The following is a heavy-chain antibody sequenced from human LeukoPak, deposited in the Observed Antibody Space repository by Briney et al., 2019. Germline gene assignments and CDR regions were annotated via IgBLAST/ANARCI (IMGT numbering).Heavy chain of an antibody. Sequence: GGSLRIFRAAPGFIIHSFSKRWVRQAPGEGLEWVSVISGSGNSAYYVDSVKGRFTISRDDSRSTVYLQMNGLRVEDAALYYCVKETNWELQTPARLDYWGRGALVTVSS. CDR2: ISGSGNSA. V-gene: IGHV3-23*01. CDR1: GFIIHSFS. D-gene: IGHD5-12*01. J-gene: IGHJ4*02. CDR3: VKETNWELQTPARLDY.